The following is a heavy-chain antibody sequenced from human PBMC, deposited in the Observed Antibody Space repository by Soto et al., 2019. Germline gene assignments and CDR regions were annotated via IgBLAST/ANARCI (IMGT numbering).Heavy chain of an antibody. D-gene: IGHD1-26*01. CDR2: VSAYNRNT. V-gene: IGHV1-18*01. J-gene: IGHJ4*02. CDR1: GGTFSSYA. Sequence: GVSVKVSCKTSGGTFSSYAISWVRQAPGQGLEWMGWVSAYNRNTNYAQKFEDRVTMTTDTSTGTAYMELRSLRSDDTAVYSGSRERQWDPLHYWGQGTLVTVSS. CDR3: SRERQWDPLHY.